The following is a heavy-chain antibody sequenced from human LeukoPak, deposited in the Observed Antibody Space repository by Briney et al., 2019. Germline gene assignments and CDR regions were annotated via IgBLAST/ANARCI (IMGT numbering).Heavy chain of an antibody. V-gene: IGHV4-39*07. CDR3: ARVFDS. CDR1: GGSVSTSDYY. Sequence: SETLSLTCTVSGGSVSTSDYYWGWIRQSPVKGLEWIGDVFYTGKTNYNPSLRGRAAISIDTSKNQFSLKLTYVTAADSAVYYCARVFDSWGQGTLVTVSS. CDR2: VFYTGKT. J-gene: IGHJ4*02.